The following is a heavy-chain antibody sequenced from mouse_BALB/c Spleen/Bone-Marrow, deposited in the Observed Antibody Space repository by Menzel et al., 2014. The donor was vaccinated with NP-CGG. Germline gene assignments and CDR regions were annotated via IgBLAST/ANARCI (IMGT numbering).Heavy chain of an antibody. V-gene: IGHV1-7*01. CDR1: GYTFSTYW. CDR3: ARDVDY. Sequence: QVQLQQSGAELAKPGASVKMSCKASGYTFSTYWMHWVKQRPGQGLEWIGYINPTTDYTEYNQKFKDKATLTADRSSSTAYMQLSRLTSEDSEVYYCARDVDYWGQGTTLTVSS. CDR2: INPTTDYT. J-gene: IGHJ2*01.